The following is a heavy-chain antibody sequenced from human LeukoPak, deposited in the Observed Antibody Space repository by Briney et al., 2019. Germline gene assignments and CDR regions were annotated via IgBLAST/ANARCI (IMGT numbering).Heavy chain of an antibody. J-gene: IGHJ4*02. D-gene: IGHD3-10*01. CDR1: GFTFSSYA. Sequence: PGESLRLSCGGSGFTFSSYAMSWVRQAPGKGLEWVSAIGGSGANTYYADSVKGRFTITRDNSKNMLFLQMSSLRAEDTAVYYCAKDWTHGVQGARGDYWGQGTLVTVSS. CDR2: IGGSGANT. CDR3: AKDWTHGVQGARGDY. V-gene: IGHV3-23*01.